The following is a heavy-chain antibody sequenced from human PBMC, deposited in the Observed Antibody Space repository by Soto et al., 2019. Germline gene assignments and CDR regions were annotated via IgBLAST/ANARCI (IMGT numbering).Heavy chain of an antibody. V-gene: IGHV5-51*01. Sequence: EVQLVQSGAEVKKPGESLKISCKGSGFSITNFWIGWVRQMPDKGLEWIGIIYPDDSDIRYSPSFQGQVTISADKSINTAYLQWSSLKASDTAIYYCARQGDYGDYVETYWSFDLWGRGTLVTVSS. CDR3: ARQGDYGDYVETYWSFDL. CDR2: IYPDDSDI. J-gene: IGHJ2*01. D-gene: IGHD4-17*01. CDR1: GFSITNFW.